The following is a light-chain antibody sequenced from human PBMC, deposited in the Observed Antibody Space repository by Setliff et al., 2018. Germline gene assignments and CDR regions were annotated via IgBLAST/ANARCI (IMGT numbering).Light chain of an antibody. CDR2: EVS. CDR3: SSYGGDNNFV. Sequence: QSALTQSPSASGSPGQSVTISCTGTSSDVGGYNYVSWYQQHPGKAPKLMIYEVSERPSGVPDRFSGSKSGNTASLTVSGLQAEDEADYYCSSYGGDNNFVFGTGTKGTVL. V-gene: IGLV2-8*01. J-gene: IGLJ1*01. CDR1: SSDVGGYNY.